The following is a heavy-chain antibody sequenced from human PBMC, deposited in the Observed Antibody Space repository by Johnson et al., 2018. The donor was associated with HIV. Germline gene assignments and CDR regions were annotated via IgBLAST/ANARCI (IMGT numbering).Heavy chain of an antibody. CDR1: GFTFSSYA. CDR3: ARVRAGRENVFDV. Sequence: VESGGGLVQPGGSLRLSCAASGFTFSSYAMSWVRQAPGKGLEWVSAISGSGGSTYYADSVKGRFTISRDNSKNTLSLQMNSPRVDDTAIYYCARVRAGRENVFDVWGQGTMVTVSS. V-gene: IGHV3-23*04. J-gene: IGHJ3*01. D-gene: IGHD1-26*01. CDR2: ISGSGGST.